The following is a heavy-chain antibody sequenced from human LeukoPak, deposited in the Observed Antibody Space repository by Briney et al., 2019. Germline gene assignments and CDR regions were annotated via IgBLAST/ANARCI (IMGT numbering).Heavy chain of an antibody. J-gene: IGHJ4*02. Sequence: SETLSRDSTVSGGSISIYYWSWMRQPAGKGLEWIGRIYTSGSTNYNPSLKSRVTMSVDTSKNQFSLKLSSVTAADTAVYYCARDSENVLSTFDYWGQGTLVTVSS. V-gene: IGHV4-4*07. CDR2: IYTSGST. CDR1: GGSISIYY. CDR3: ARDSENVLSTFDY. D-gene: IGHD2-8*01.